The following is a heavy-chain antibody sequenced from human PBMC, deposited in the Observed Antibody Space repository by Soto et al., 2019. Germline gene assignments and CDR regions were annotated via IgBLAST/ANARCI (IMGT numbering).Heavy chain of an antibody. Sequence: QLQLQESGPGLVKPSETLSLTCSVSGGSISSSSYYWGWIRQPPGKGLQWLRTIYYSGSTYYNPSLKSRVTIAVDTSKSQFSLKLSSVTAADTAVYYCASSDGGSTIDYWGQGALVTVSS. CDR1: GGSISSSSYY. J-gene: IGHJ4*02. V-gene: IGHV4-39*01. CDR3: ASSDGGSTIDY. CDR2: IYYSGST.